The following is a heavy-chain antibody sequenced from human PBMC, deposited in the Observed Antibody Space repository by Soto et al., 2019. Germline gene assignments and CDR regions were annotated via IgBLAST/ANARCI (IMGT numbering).Heavy chain of an antibody. V-gene: IGHV3-30-3*01. J-gene: IGHJ6*02. CDR2: ISYDGSNK. CDR3: ARDSYLRGETTIFGVVIPKKYGMDV. CDR1: GSSFNSYA. D-gene: IGHD3-3*01. Sequence: SMILSCAAAGSSFNSYAMYWVHQAARRGLGWVAVISYDGSNKYYADAVKGRFTISRDNSKNTLYLQMNSLRAEDTAVYYCARDSYLRGETTIFGVVIPKKYGMDVWGQGT.